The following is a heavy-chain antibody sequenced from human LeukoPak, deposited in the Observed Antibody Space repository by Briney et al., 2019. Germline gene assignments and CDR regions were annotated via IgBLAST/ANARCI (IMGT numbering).Heavy chain of an antibody. CDR1: GYTLTELS. J-gene: IGHJ4*02. Sequence: ASVKVSCKVSGYTLTELSMHWVRQAPGKGLEWMGGFDPEDGETIYAQKFQGRVTMTEDTSTDTAYMELSSLRSEDTAVYYCATGKIAAAALEFDYWGQGTLVTVSS. CDR2: FDPEDGET. V-gene: IGHV1-24*01. CDR3: ATGKIAAAALEFDY. D-gene: IGHD6-13*01.